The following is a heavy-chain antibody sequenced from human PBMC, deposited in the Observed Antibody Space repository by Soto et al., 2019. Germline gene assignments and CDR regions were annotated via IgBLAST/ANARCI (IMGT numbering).Heavy chain of an antibody. CDR3: ARGRYNYALYYFDY. D-gene: IGHD3-16*01. J-gene: IGHJ4*02. CDR1: GFTFGGYA. V-gene: IGHV3-48*02. Sequence: AGSLRLSCAASGFTFGGYAMNWVRQAPGKGLEWISYISSTRTIYYADSVKGRFTISRDNAKNSLYLQMNNLRDEDTAVYYCARGRYNYALYYFDYWGQGTPVTVSS. CDR2: ISSTRTI.